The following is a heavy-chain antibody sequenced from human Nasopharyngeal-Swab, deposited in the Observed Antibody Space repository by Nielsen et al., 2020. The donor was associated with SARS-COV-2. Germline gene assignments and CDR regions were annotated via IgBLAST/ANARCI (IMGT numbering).Heavy chain of an antibody. CDR3: ARHTTYYYDSSGYSDGGPFDY. V-gene: IGHV1-69*10. CDR2: IIPILGIA. CDR1: GGTFSSYA. J-gene: IGHJ4*02. D-gene: IGHD3-22*01. Sequence: SVKVSCKASGGTFSSYAISWVRQAPGQGLEWMGGIIPILGIANYAQKFQGRVTITADKSTSTAYMELSSLRSEDTAVYYCARHTTYYYDSSGYSDGGPFDYWGQGTLVTVSS.